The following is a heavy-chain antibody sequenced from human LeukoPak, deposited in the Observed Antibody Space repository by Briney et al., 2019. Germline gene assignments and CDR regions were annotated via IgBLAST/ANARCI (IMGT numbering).Heavy chain of an antibody. V-gene: IGHV3-7*01. J-gene: IGHJ6*02. CDR3: ARNQGGGWDV. D-gene: IGHD6-25*01. CDR1: GFTFTTYW. CDR2: INQDGGEK. Sequence: GGSLRLSCAASGFTFTTYWMSWVRQAPGMGPEWMANINQDGGEKHYVDSVKGRFTISRDNAKNSLSLQMNSLRAEDTAVYFCARNQGGGWDVWGQGTTVTVSS.